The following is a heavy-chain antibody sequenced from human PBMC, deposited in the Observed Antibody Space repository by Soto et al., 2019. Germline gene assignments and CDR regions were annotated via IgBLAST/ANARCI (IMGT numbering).Heavy chain of an antibody. D-gene: IGHD2-15*01. CDR2: IIPIFGTA. V-gene: IGHV1-69*06. J-gene: IGHJ4*02. CDR3: ARSKGLGYCSGGSCYEPPRDY. Sequence: QVQLVQSGAEVKKPGSSVKVSCKASGGTFSSYAISWVRQAPGQGLEWMGGIIPIFGTANYAQKFQGRVTITADKSTSTAYMELSSLRSEDTAVYYCARSKGLGYCSGGSCYEPPRDYWGQGTLVTVSS. CDR1: GGTFSSYA.